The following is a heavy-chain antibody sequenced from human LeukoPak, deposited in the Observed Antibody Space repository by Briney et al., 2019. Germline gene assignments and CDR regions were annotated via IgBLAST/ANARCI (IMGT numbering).Heavy chain of an antibody. Sequence: GASVKVSCKASGGTSSSHAISWVRQAPGQGLEWMGRIIPILGIANYAQKFQGRVTITADKSTSTAYMELSSLRSEDTAVYYCARDSSSSGFVTTVIAPFDYWGQGTLVTVSS. CDR1: GGTSSSHA. J-gene: IGHJ4*02. CDR2: IIPILGIA. D-gene: IGHD4-17*01. CDR3: ARDSSSSGFVTTVIAPFDY. V-gene: IGHV1-69*04.